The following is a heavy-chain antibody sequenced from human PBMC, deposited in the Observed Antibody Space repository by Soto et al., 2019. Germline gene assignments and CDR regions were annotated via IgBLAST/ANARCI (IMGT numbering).Heavy chain of an antibody. CDR2: IYYSGST. CDR3: ARQVPAAIRLGWFDP. Sequence: PSETLSLTCTVSGGSISRSTYYWGWIRQPPGKGLEWMGSIYYSGSTYYRPSLKSRVTISVDTSKNQFSLKLSSVTAADTAVYYCARQVPAAIRLGWFDPWGQGTLVTVSS. V-gene: IGHV4-39*01. D-gene: IGHD2-2*02. CDR1: GGSISRSTYY. J-gene: IGHJ5*02.